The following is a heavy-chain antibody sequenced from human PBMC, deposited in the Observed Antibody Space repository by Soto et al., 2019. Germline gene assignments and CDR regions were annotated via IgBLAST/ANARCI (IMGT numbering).Heavy chain of an antibody. CDR2: IYSSGST. Sequence: PGGSLRLSCIPSGFIVSHNYMSWVRQAPGTGLGWVSVIYSSGSTYYADSVKGRFTISRDNSKNTLYLQMNSLRAEDTAVYYCAKMFYSSYYGMDVWGQGTTVTVSS. CDR3: AKMFYSSYYGMDV. D-gene: IGHD6-19*01. CDR1: GFIVSHNY. V-gene: IGHV3-53*01. J-gene: IGHJ6*02.